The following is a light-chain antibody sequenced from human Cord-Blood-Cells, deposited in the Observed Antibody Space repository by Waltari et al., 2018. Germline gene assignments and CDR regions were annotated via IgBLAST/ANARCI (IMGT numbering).Light chain of an antibody. V-gene: IGKV1-39*01. CDR1: QSLSSY. Sequence: DIQMTQSPSSLCASVGDRLTLTCRASQSLSSYLNWYQQKPGKAPKLLIYAASSLQSGVPSRFSGSCSGTDFTLTISSLQPEDFATYYCQQSYSTPPTFGGGTKVEIK. CDR3: QQSYSTPPT. J-gene: IGKJ4*01. CDR2: AAS.